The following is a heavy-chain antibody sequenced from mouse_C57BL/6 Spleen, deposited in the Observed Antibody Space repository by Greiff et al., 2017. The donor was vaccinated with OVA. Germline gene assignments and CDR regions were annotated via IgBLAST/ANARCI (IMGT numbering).Heavy chain of an antibody. J-gene: IGHJ1*03. Sequence: EVKLMESGGGLVKPGGSLKLSCAASGFTFSDYGMHWVRQAPEKGLEWVAYISSGSSTIYYADTVKGRFTISRDNAKNTLFLQMTSLRSEDTAMYYCARDITTVVADWYFDVWGTGTTVTVSS. CDR1: GFTFSDYG. V-gene: IGHV5-17*01. CDR3: ARDITTVVADWYFDV. D-gene: IGHD1-1*01. CDR2: ISSGSSTI.